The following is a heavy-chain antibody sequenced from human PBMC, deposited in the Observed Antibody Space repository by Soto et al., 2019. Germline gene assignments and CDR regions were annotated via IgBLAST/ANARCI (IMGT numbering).Heavy chain of an antibody. CDR2: IIPIFGTA. J-gene: IGHJ3*02. CDR3: ANDYGGNFAFDI. CDR1: GGTFSSYA. D-gene: IGHD4-17*01. Sequence: GASVKVSCKASGGTFSSYAIGWVRQAPGQGLEWMGGIIPIFGTANYAQKFQGRVTITADESTSTAYMELSSLRSEDTAVYYCANDYGGNFAFDIWGQGTMVTVSS. V-gene: IGHV1-69*13.